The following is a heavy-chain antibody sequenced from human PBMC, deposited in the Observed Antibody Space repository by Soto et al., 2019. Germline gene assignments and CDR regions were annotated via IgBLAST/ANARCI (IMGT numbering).Heavy chain of an antibody. CDR1: GGTFSSYA. Sequence: QVQLVQSGAEVKKPGSSVKVSCKASGGTFSSYAISWVRHAPGQGLEWMGGIIPIFGTANYAQKFQGRVTITADESTSTAYMELSSLRSEDTAVYYCARAPYCSGGSCYSLDYWGQGTLVTVSS. D-gene: IGHD2-15*01. J-gene: IGHJ4*02. CDR3: ARAPYCSGGSCYSLDY. V-gene: IGHV1-69*12. CDR2: IIPIFGTA.